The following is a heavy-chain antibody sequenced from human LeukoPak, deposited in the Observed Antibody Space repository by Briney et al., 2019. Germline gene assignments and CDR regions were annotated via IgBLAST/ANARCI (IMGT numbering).Heavy chain of an antibody. Sequence: PGGSLRLSCAASGFTFRSYAMHWVRQAPGKGLEWVAVISYDGSNKYYADSVKGRFTISRDNSKNTLYLQMNSLRAEDTAVYYCAREGVTMVHYYYYGMDVWGQGTTVTVSS. D-gene: IGHD3-10*01. CDR3: AREGVTMVHYYYYGMDV. V-gene: IGHV3-30*04. CDR1: GFTFRSYA. J-gene: IGHJ6*02. CDR2: ISYDGSNK.